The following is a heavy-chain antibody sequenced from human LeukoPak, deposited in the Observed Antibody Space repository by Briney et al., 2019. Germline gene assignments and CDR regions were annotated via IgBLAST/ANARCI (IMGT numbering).Heavy chain of an antibody. D-gene: IGHD3-22*01. V-gene: IGHV3-64*04. CDR1: GFTFSSYA. CDR2: ITTNGGST. CDR3: ASGSSGYPPY. Sequence: AGGSLRLSCSASGFTFSSYAMHWVRQAPGKRLEYVSAITTNGGSTYYADSVKGRFTISRDNSKNTLYLQMNSLRAEDTAVYYCASGSSGYPPYWGQGTLVTVSS. J-gene: IGHJ4*02.